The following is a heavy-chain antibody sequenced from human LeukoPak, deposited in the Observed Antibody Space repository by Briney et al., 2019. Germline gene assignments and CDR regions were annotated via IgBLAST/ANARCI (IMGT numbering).Heavy chain of an antibody. V-gene: IGHV1-2*02. J-gene: IGHJ5*02. CDR3: ARAPVRIAVAGISWFDP. CDR2: INPNSGGT. CDR1: GYTFTGYY. D-gene: IGHD6-19*01. Sequence: GASVKVSCKASGYTFTGYYLHWVRQAPGQGLEWMGWINPNSGGTNYAQKFQGRVTMTRDTSISTAYMELSRLRSDDTAVYYCARAPVRIAVAGISWFDPWGQGTLVTVSS.